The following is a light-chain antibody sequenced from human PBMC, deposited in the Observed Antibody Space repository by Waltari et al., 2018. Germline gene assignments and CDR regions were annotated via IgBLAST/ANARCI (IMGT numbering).Light chain of an antibody. Sequence: IALTQSPATLSLSPGERATLSCGASNSVSTNLAWYQQKPGQAPRLLIHDAANRATGIPARFSGSGSGTAVTLTISSLEPEDFAVYYCQQRSHWPPVTFGQGTRLEI. CDR1: NSVSTN. V-gene: IGKV3-11*01. J-gene: IGKJ5*01. CDR3: QQRSHWPPVT. CDR2: DAA.